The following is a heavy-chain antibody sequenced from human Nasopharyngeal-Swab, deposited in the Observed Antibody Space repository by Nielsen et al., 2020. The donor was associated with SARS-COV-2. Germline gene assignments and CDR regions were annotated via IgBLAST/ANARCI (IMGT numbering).Heavy chain of an antibody. CDR2: MSNDGNYK. CDR3: ARDNGYCSGDACYLGGWLDP. V-gene: IGHV3-30*03. J-gene: IGHJ5*02. CDR1: GFTFSSYG. Sequence: GGSLRLSWAGSGFTFSSYGMNWVRQAPGKGLEWVAVMSNDGNYKFYADSVKGRFTISRDNSKNTLYLQMNSLRAEDTAVYYCARDNGYCSGDACYLGGWLDPWGQGTLVTVSS. D-gene: IGHD2-15*01.